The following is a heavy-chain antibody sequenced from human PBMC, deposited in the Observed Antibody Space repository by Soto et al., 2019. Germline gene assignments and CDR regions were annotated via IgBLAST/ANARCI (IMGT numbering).Heavy chain of an antibody. V-gene: IGHV1-69*13. CDR2: IIPIFGTA. Sequence: GASVKVSCKAPGGTFSSYAISWVRQAPGQGLEWMGGIIPIFGTANYAQKFQGRVTITADESTSTAYMELSSLRSEDTAVYYCARGGYCSSTSCHGGGYYYYGMDVWGQGTTVTVSS. J-gene: IGHJ6*02. D-gene: IGHD2-2*01. CDR3: ARGGYCSSTSCHGGGYYYYGMDV. CDR1: GGTFSSYA.